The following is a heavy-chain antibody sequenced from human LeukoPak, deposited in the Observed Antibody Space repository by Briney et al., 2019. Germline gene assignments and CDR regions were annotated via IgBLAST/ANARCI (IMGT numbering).Heavy chain of an antibody. CDR1: GGSISSGDYY. J-gene: IGHJ4*02. CDR2: IYYSGST. D-gene: IGHD3-3*01. Sequence: SQTLSLTCTVSGGSISSGDYYWSWIRQPPGKGLEWIGYIYYSGSTYYNPSLKSRVTISVDTSKNQFSLKLSSVTAADMAVYYCARVLPYDFWSGGAPGALDYWGQGTLVTVSS. CDR3: ARVLPYDFWSGGAPGALDY. V-gene: IGHV4-30-4*08.